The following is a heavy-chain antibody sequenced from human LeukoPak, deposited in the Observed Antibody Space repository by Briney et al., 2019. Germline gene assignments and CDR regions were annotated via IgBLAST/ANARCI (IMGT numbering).Heavy chain of an antibody. CDR2: IIPILGIA. D-gene: IGHD3-3*01. Sequence: ASVKVSCKASGGTFSSYATSWVQQAPGQGLEWMGRIIPILGIANYAQKFQGRVTITADKSTSTAYMELSSLRSEDTAVYYCARTTIFGVVPLDYWGQGTLVTVSS. V-gene: IGHV1-69*04. J-gene: IGHJ4*02. CDR3: ARTTIFGVVPLDY. CDR1: GGTFSSYA.